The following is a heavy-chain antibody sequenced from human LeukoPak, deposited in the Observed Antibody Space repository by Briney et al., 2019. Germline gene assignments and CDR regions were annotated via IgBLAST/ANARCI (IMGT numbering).Heavy chain of an antibody. CDR3: ARILYSSSWGTFDP. J-gene: IGHJ5*02. Sequence: TGGSLRLSCAASGFTFSSYAMHWVRQAPGKGLEWVAVISYDGSNKYYADSVKGRFTISRDNSKNTLYLRMNSLRAEDTAVYYCARILYSSSWGTFDPWGQGTLVTVSS. CDR2: ISYDGSNK. V-gene: IGHV3-30-3*01. CDR1: GFTFSSYA. D-gene: IGHD6-13*01.